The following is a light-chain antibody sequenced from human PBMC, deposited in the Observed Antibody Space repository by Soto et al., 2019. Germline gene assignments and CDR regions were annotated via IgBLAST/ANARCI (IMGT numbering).Light chain of an antibody. Sequence: QSVLTQPPSASGTPGQRVIISCSGSSSNLGSNSGNWYQQLPGTAHKLLIYNTYQRPLGVPDRFSGAKSGTSGSLAISGLQSEDEGDYFCAAWDDSLNGPVFGGGTKLTVL. CDR1: SSNLGSNS. V-gene: IGLV1-44*01. CDR3: AAWDDSLNGPV. J-gene: IGLJ3*02. CDR2: NTY.